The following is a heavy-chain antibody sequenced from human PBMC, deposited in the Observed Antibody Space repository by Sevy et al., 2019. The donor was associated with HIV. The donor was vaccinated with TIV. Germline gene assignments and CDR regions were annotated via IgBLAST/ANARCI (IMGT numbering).Heavy chain of an antibody. Sequence: ASVKVSCKASGGTFSSYAISWVRQAPGQGLEWMGGIIPFFGTANYAQKFQGRVTITADESTSTAYMELSSLRSEDTAVYYCARDGGDYYDILTGYYDYYGMDVWGQGTTVTVSS. D-gene: IGHD3-9*01. V-gene: IGHV1-69*13. J-gene: IGHJ6*02. CDR3: ARDGGDYYDILTGYYDYYGMDV. CDR2: IIPFFGTA. CDR1: GGTFSSYA.